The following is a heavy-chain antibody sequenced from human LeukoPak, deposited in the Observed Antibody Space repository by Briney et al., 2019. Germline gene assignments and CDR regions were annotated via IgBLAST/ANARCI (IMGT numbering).Heavy chain of an antibody. D-gene: IGHD6-19*01. Sequence: PSQTLSLTCTVSGGSISSGDFYWSWIRQHPGKGLEWIGYIYYSGTTYYSPSLKSRVTIALDTNKNQFSLKLSSVTAADTAAYYCARALGTGWSQKEWGQGPLVTVSS. V-gene: IGHV4-31*03. CDR3: ARALGTGWSQKE. CDR1: GGSISSGDFY. J-gene: IGHJ4*02. CDR2: IYYSGTT.